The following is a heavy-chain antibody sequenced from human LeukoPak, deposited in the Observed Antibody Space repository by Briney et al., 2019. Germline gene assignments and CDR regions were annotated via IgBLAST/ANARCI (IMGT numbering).Heavy chain of an antibody. CDR1: GFTFGDYA. CDR3: TRGPYYYDSSGYYYMNWFDP. Sequence: GGSLRLSCTASGFTFGDYAMSWVRQAPGKGLEWVGFIRSKAYGGTTEYAASVKGRFTISRDDSKSVAYLQMNSLKTEDTAVYYCTRGPYYYDSSGYYYMNWFDPWGQGTLVTVSS. J-gene: IGHJ5*02. CDR2: IRSKAYGGTT. D-gene: IGHD3-22*01. V-gene: IGHV3-49*04.